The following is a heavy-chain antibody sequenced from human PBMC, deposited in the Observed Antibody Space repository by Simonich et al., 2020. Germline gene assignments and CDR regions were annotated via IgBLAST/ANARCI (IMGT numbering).Heavy chain of an antibody. D-gene: IGHD6-19*01. CDR3: ARWIAVAGTGAYGMDV. CDR1: GFTFSSYS. V-gene: IGHV3-21*01. Sequence: EVQLVESGGGLVKPGGSLRLSCAASGFTFSSYSMNWVRQAPGKGLEWVSSISSSSSYIDYADSVQGRFTIARDNAKNSLYLQMNSLRAEDTAVYYCARWIAVAGTGAYGMDVWGQGTTVTVSS. J-gene: IGHJ6*02. CDR2: ISSSSSYI.